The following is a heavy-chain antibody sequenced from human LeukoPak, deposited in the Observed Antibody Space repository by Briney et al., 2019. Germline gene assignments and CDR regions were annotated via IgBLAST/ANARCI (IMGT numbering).Heavy chain of an antibody. V-gene: IGHV3-49*03. CDR3: TRDRGAYNLYDY. Sequence: PGRSLRLSCTASGFTFGDYAMSWIRQAPGKGLEWVGFIRSKAYGETADYAASVKGRFTISRDDSKAIAYLQMNSLKTEDTAVYHCTRDRGAYNLYDYWGQGTLATVSS. J-gene: IGHJ4*02. CDR1: GFTFGDYA. CDR2: IRSKAYGETA. D-gene: IGHD1-1*01.